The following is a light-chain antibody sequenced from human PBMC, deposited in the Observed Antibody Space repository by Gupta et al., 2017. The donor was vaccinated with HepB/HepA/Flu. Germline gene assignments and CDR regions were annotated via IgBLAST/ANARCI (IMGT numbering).Light chain of an antibody. CDR1: SSDVGGYDL. Sequence: QSALTQPASVSGSPGQSITISCTGTSSDVGGYDLVSWYQQRPGTAPKLMIFEVDKRPAGVSNRLSASTSGNTASLTITVPQADDEADYYCSSYEASNNFWVFGRGTTLTVL. CDR2: EVD. J-gene: IGLJ3*02. V-gene: IGLV2-23*02. CDR3: SSYEASNNFWV.